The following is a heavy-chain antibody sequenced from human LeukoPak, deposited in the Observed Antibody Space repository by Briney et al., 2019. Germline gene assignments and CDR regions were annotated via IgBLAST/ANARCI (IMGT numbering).Heavy chain of an antibody. D-gene: IGHD1-14*01. CDR1: GVSISSGYW. CDR2: IFHSGNT. Sequence: PSGTLSLTCAVSGVSISSGYWWSWVRQPPGKGLEWIGEIFHSGNTNYNRSLKSRVTMSVDTSKNQFSLKLSSVTAADTAVYYCARERISSYYFEDWGQGTLVTVSS. CDR3: ARERISSYYFED. V-gene: IGHV4-4*02. J-gene: IGHJ4*02.